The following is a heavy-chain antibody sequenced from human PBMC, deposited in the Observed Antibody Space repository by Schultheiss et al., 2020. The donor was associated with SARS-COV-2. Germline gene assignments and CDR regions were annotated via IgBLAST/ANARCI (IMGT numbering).Heavy chain of an antibody. CDR1: GFTFNNYA. Sequence: GGSLRLSCAASGFTFNNYAMSWVRQAPGKGLEWVSAISGGGGSTYYADSVKGRFTISRDNSKNTLYLQMNSLRAEDTAVYYCAKAILDWEDNWFDPWGQGTLVTVSS. CDR2: ISGGGGST. D-gene: IGHD3-3*01. CDR3: AKAILDWEDNWFDP. V-gene: IGHV3-23*01. J-gene: IGHJ5*02.